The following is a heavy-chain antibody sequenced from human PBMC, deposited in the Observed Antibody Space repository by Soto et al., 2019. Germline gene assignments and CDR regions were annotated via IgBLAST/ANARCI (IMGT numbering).Heavy chain of an antibody. CDR3: ARGTVGT. J-gene: IGHJ5*02. V-gene: IGHV1-69*01. Sequence: QVQLVQSGAEVKKPGSSVKVSCKASGGTFSNYAISGVRQAPERGLEWMGGFIPILGTTNYAQKFQGRVAITADESTTTADMELTSLTSDDTAIYYCARGTVGTWGQGTLVTVSS. CDR2: FIPILGTT. D-gene: IGHD3-16*01. CDR1: GGTFSNYA.